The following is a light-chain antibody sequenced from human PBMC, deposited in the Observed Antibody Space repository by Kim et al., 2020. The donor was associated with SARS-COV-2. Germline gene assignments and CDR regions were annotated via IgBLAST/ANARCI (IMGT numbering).Light chain of an antibody. J-gene: IGLJ3*02. CDR2: DVS. V-gene: IGLV2-14*03. CDR3: SSYTSSSTRV. Sequence: QSALTQPASVSGSPGQSITISCTGTSSDVGGYNYVSWYQQHPGKAPKLMIYDVSNRPSGVSNRFSGSKSGNTASLTISGLQAEDEADCYCSSYTSSSTRVFGGGTKVTVL. CDR1: SSDVGGYNY.